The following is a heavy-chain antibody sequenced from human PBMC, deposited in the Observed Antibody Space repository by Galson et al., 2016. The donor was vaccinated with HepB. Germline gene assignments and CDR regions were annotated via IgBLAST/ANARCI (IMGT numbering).Heavy chain of an antibody. Sequence: SLRLSCAASGFTFSSYAMYWVRQAPGKGLEWVAVISYDGNNKYFAGSVKGRFTISRENSYNTLYLQMRSLRPEDTAVYYCAKAGGGSSVSLPNYWGQGTLVTVSS. CDR3: AKAGGGSSVSLPNY. J-gene: IGHJ4*02. D-gene: IGHD1-26*01. CDR1: GFTFSSYA. V-gene: IGHV3-30-3*01. CDR2: ISYDGNNK.